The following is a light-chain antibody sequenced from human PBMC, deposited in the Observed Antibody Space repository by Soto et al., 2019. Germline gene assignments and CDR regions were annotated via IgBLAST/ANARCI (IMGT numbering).Light chain of an antibody. J-gene: IGKJ2*01. CDR2: DAS. CDR3: QQFNSYPYT. CDR1: QGISSA. Sequence: ALPLTQSPSSLSASVGDRVTITCRASQGISSALAWYQQKPGKAPKLLIYDASSLESGVPSRFSVSGSGTDFTLTLSSLQPEDCATYYCQQFNSYPYTFGQGTKLEIK. V-gene: IGKV1-13*02.